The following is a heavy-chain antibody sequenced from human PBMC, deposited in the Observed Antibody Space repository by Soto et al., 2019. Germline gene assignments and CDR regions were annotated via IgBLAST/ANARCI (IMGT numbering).Heavy chain of an antibody. CDR2: ISYDGSNK. D-gene: IGHD3-3*01. CDR1: GFTFSSYA. J-gene: IGHJ5*02. V-gene: IGHV3-30-3*01. CDR3: ARPYRRFLEWPP. Sequence: GESLKISCAASGFTFSSYAMRWVRQAPGKGLGWVAVISYDGSNKYYADSVKGRFTISRDNSKNTLYLQMNSLRAEDAAVYYCARPYRRFLEWPPWGQGTLVTVSS.